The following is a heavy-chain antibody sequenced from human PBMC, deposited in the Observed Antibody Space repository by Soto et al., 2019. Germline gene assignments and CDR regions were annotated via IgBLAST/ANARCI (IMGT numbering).Heavy chain of an antibody. J-gene: IGHJ6*03. CDR1: GFTFADYT. CDR3: AKEGVGVVIINSIDV. CDR2: ISWDGGST. Sequence: GGSLRLSCAASGFTFADYTMHWVRQAPGKGLEWVSLISWDGGSTYYADSVKGRFTISRDNSKTSLYLQMNSLRTEDIAWYYCAKEGVGVVIINSIDVWGKGTTVTVSS. V-gene: IGHV3-43*01. D-gene: IGHD3-3*01.